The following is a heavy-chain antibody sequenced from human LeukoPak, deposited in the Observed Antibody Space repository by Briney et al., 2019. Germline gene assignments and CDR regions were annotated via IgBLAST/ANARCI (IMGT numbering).Heavy chain of an antibody. J-gene: IGHJ4*02. CDR1: GFTFSSYS. V-gene: IGHV3-21*01. D-gene: IGHD5-18*01. CDR2: ISSSSSYI. Sequence: GGSLRLSCAASGFTFSSYSMNWVRQAPGKGLEWVSSISSSSSYIYYADSVKGRFTISRDNAKNSLYLQMNSLRAEDTAVYYCARGGNSYGYGLDYWGQGTLVTVSP. CDR3: ARGGNSYGYGLDY.